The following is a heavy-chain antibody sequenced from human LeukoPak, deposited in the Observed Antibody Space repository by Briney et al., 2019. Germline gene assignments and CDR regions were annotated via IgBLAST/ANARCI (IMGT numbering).Heavy chain of an antibody. Sequence: TGGSLRLSCAAPGFTFSDYYMSWIRQAPGKGLEWVSYISSSSSYTNYADSVKGRFTISRDNAKNSLYLQMNSLRAEDTAVYYCARAPHYSNYGPYYYGMDVWGQGTTVTVSS. CDR1: GFTFSDYY. D-gene: IGHD4-11*01. V-gene: IGHV3-11*06. J-gene: IGHJ6*02. CDR2: ISSSSSYT. CDR3: ARAPHYSNYGPYYYGMDV.